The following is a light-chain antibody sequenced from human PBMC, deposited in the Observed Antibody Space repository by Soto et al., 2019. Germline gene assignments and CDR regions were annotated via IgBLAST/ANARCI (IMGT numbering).Light chain of an antibody. Sequence: QSALTQPASVSGSPGQSITISCTGTSSDVGGYNYVSWYQQHPGKAPKLMIYEVSNRPSGVSNRFSGSKSGNTASLTISGLQADDEADYYCSSYTGSRTLVFGGGTKLTVL. CDR2: EVS. CDR3: SSYTGSRTLV. CDR1: SSDVGGYNY. V-gene: IGLV2-14*01. J-gene: IGLJ3*02.